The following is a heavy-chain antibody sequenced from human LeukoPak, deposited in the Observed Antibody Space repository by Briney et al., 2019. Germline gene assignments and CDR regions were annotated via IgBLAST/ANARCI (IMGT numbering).Heavy chain of an antibody. CDR1: GFTVSSNY. J-gene: IGHJ6*02. CDR3: ARDHPWGYYGMDV. Sequence: GGSLRLSCAASGFTVSSNYMSWVRQAPGKGLEWVSAIYSGGSTYYADSVKGRFTISRDNSKNTLYLQMNSLRAEDTAVYYCARDHPWGYYGMDVWGQGTTVTVSS. V-gene: IGHV3-66*01. CDR2: IYSGGST. D-gene: IGHD1-26*01.